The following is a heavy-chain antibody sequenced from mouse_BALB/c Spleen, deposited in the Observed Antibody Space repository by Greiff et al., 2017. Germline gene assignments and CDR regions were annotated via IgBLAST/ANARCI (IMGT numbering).Heavy chain of an antibody. CDR1: GFSLTSYG. V-gene: IGHV2-2*02. J-gene: IGHJ3*01. CDR3: ARERGLRRGFAY. D-gene: IGHD2-4*01. CDR2: IWSGGST. Sequence: VQLVESGPGLVQPSQSLSITCTVSGFSLTSYGVHWVRQSPGKGLEWLGVIWSGGSTDYNAAFISRLSISKDNSKSQVFFKMNSLQANDTAIYYCARERGLRRGFAYWGQGTLVTVSA.